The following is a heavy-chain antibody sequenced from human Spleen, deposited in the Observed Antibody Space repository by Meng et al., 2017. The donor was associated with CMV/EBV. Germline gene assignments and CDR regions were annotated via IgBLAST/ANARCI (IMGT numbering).Heavy chain of an antibody. D-gene: IGHD2-2*01. V-gene: IGHV2-5*01. J-gene: IGHJ5*02. CDR2: IYWNVDK. Sequence: SGPTLVKPTQTLTLTCTFSGFSLSTSGVGVGWIRQPPGKALELLALIYWNVDKRYSPSLKSRLAISKDTSKNQVVLTMTNMDPVDTATYYCARLRPSLVVPASAWFDPWGQGTLVTVSS. CDR1: GFSLSTSGVG. CDR3: ARLRPSLVVPASAWFDP.